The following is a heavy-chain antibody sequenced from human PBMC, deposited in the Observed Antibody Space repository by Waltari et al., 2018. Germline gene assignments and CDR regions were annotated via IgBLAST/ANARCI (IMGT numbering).Heavy chain of an antibody. CDR2: INHSGST. Sequence: QVQLQQWGAGLLKPSETLSLTCAVYGGSFSGYYWSWIRQPPGTGLEWIGEINHSGSTNYNPSLKSRVTISVDTSKNQFSLKLSSVTAADTAVYYCARGGRRAIVVVPAAMRYNWFDPWGQGTLVTVSS. J-gene: IGHJ5*02. D-gene: IGHD2-2*01. CDR1: GGSFSGYY. V-gene: IGHV4-34*01. CDR3: ARGGRRAIVVVPAAMRYNWFDP.